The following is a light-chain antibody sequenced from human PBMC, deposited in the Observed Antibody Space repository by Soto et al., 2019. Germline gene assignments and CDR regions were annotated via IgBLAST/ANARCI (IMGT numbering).Light chain of an antibody. Sequence: QPVLTQPPSVSGAPGQRVTISCTGSNSNIGAGFGVQWYQQFPRTAPRLLIYSNTNRPSGVPDRFSASKSGTSASLAITGLRAEHEADYYCQSFDINVLALIFGVGTKLTVL. CDR1: NSNIGAGFG. V-gene: IGLV1-40*01. CDR2: SNT. J-gene: IGLJ2*01. CDR3: QSFDINVLALI.